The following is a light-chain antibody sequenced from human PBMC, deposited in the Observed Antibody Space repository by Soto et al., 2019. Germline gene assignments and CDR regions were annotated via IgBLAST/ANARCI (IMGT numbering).Light chain of an antibody. J-gene: IGKJ5*01. CDR2: GAS. V-gene: IGKV3-20*01. CDR1: QNVKNR. CDR3: QQYAEGTPIT. Sequence: EILLTQSPGILSVFPGERASLSCRSSQNVKNRLAWYQQKAGQAPRLLISGASSRATGIPDRFSGSGSGTDFTLTISRLESDDFALYYCQQYAEGTPITFGQGTRLEIK.